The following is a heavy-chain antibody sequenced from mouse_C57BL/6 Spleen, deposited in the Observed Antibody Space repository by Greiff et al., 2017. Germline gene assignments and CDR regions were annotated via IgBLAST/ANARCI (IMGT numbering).Heavy chain of an antibody. J-gene: IGHJ1*03. Sequence: VQLQQSGPELVKPGASVKISCKASGYTFTDYYMNWVKQSHGKSLEWIGDINPNNGGTSYNQKFKGKATLTVDKSSSTAYTELRSLTSEDSAVYYCARNWDWYFDVWGTGTTVTVSS. V-gene: IGHV1-26*01. CDR3: ARNWDWYFDV. D-gene: IGHD4-1*01. CDR2: INPNNGGT. CDR1: GYTFTDYY.